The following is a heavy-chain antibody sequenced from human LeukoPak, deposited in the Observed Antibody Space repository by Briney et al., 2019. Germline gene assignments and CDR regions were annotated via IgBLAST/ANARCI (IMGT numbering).Heavy chain of an antibody. CDR2: IRNDGSIR. J-gene: IGHJ4*02. Sequence: GGSLRLSCAACGFTFSSYGMHWVRQAPGKGLEWVAFIRNDGSIRYYADSIKGRFTISRDNSKNTLYLQMSSLRVDDTALYYCAKDRKWELLHFDYWGQGTLVTVSS. CDR3: AKDRKWELLHFDY. D-gene: IGHD1-26*01. CDR1: GFTFSSYG. V-gene: IGHV3-30*02.